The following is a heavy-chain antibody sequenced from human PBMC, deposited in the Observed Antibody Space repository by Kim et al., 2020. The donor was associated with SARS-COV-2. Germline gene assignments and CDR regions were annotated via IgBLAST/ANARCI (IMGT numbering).Heavy chain of an antibody. J-gene: IGHJ4*02. Sequence: GGSLRLSCAASGFTFSSYAMSWVRQAPGKGLEWVSGISGGGGSTSYADSVKGRFTISRDNSKNTLYLQMNSLRAEDTAVFYCAKYSRGALYYFDYWGRGTLVTFSS. V-gene: IGHV3-23*01. CDR3: AKYSRGALYYFDY. CDR1: GFTFSSYA. D-gene: IGHD3-22*01. CDR2: ISGGGGST.